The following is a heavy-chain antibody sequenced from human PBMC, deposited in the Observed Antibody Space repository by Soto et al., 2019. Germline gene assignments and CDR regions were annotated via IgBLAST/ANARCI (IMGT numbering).Heavy chain of an antibody. V-gene: IGHV1-8*01. Sequence: GAPVEPSCNDRGDSKTSYDSNWLQQDTGQGLEWMGWMNPNSGNPGYAPKFQGRVTMTRNTSISTAYMELSSLRSEDTAVYYCARQGFFYGTGRHMRLYHG. J-gene: IGHJ6*01. CDR1: GDSKTSYD. CDR3: ARQGFFYGTGRHMRLYHG. D-gene: IGHD3-10*01. CDR2: MNPNSGNP.